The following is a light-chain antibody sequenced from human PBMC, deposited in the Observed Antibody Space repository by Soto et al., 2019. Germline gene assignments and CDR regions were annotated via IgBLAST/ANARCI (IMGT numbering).Light chain of an antibody. CDR2: RND. J-gene: IGLJ3*02. V-gene: IGLV1-47*01. CDR3: AVWDDSLNGWV. Sequence: QSVLTQPPSASGTPGQRVRISCSGSSSNIGVNYVYWYQHLPGTAPKLLIYRNDQRPSGVPDRFSGSKSGTSVSLAISGLRSEDEADYYGAVWDDSLNGWVFGGGTKLTVL. CDR1: SSNIGVNY.